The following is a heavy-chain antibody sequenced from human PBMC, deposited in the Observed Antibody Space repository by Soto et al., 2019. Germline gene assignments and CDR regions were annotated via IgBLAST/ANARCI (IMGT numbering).Heavy chain of an antibody. CDR3: ASRPIVGGDLGAFDI. V-gene: IGHV4-61*01. Sequence: SETLSLTCTVSGGSASRDSYYWSWLRQPPGKGLEWIGYIYYGGSTNYNPSLKSRVTISVDTSKNQFSLKLSSVTAADTAVYYCASRPIVGGDLGAFDIWGQGTMVTVSS. J-gene: IGHJ3*02. D-gene: IGHD1-26*01. CDR2: IYYGGST. CDR1: GGSASRDSYY.